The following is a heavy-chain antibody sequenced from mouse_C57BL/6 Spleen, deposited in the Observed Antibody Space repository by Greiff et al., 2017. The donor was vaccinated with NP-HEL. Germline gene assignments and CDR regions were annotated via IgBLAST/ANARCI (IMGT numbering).Heavy chain of an antibody. CDR2: ILPGSGST. D-gene: IGHD2-5*01. Sequence: QVQLKESGAELMKPGASVKLSCKATGYTFTGYWIEWVKQRPGHGLEWIGEILPGSGSTNYNEKFKGKATFTADHSSNTAYMQLSSLTTEDSAIYCCARASSNYVGWAYWGQGTLVTVSA. J-gene: IGHJ3*01. V-gene: IGHV1-9*01. CDR1: GYTFTGYW. CDR3: ARASSNYVGWAY.